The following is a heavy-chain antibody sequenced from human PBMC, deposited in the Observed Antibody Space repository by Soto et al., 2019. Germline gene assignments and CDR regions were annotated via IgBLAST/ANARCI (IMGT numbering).Heavy chain of an antibody. CDR3: ASNNYGEDYYYGMDV. J-gene: IGHJ6*02. CDR2: IIPIFGTA. CDR1: RGTFRIYA. Sequence: SVQVSFKASRGTFRIYAISCVRQSPRQGLEWMGGIIPIFGTANYAQKFQGRVTITADESTSTAYMELSSLRSEDTAVYYCASNNYGEDYYYGMDVWGQGTAVTVSS. D-gene: IGHD4-17*01. V-gene: IGHV1-69*13.